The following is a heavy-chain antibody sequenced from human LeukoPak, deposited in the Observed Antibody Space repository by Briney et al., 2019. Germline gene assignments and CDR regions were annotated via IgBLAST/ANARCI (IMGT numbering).Heavy chain of an antibody. CDR1: GGSISSYY. V-gene: IGHV4-4*07. CDR3: ARDGGSSSFYYYYGMDV. D-gene: IGHD6-6*01. CDR2: IYTSGST. Sequence: SETLSLTCTVSGGSISSYYWSWIRQPAGKGLEWIGRIYTSGSTNYNPSLKSRVTMSVDTSKNQFSLKLSSVTAADTAVYYCARDGGSSSFYYYYGMDVWGQGTTVTVSS. J-gene: IGHJ6*02.